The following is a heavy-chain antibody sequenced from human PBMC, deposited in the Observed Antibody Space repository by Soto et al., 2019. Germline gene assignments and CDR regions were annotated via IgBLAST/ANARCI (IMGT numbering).Heavy chain of an antibody. V-gene: IGHV3-15*01. J-gene: IGHJ3*02. Sequence: GGSLRLSCAASGFTFSNAWMSWVRQAPGKGLEWVGRIKSKTDRGTTDYTAPVKGRFTISRDDSKNTLYLQMNSLKTEDTAVYYWTSRGNEWLRGVLAFDIWGQGTMVTVSS. D-gene: IGHD5-12*01. CDR1: GFTFSNAW. CDR3: TSRGNEWLRGVLAFDI. CDR2: IKSKTDRGTT.